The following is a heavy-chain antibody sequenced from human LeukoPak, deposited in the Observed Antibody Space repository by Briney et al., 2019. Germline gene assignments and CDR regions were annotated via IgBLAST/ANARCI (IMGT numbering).Heavy chain of an antibody. CDR2: FYYSRNT. CDR3: ARKYNSGSGPYFYVL. J-gene: IGHJ4*02. Sequence: PSETLSLTCIVSGGSISLYYWSWIRQPPGKGLEWIGYFYYSRNTNYNPSLRSRVSMSVDTSKDQFSLKLSSVTAADTAGYYCARKYNSGSGPYFYVLWGQGTLVTVSS. D-gene: IGHD1-26*01. CDR1: GGSISLYY. V-gene: IGHV4-59*01.